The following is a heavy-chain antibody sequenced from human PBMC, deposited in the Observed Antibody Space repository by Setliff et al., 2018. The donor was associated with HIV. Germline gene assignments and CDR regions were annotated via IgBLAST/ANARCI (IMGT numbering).Heavy chain of an antibody. J-gene: IGHJ6*02. CDR2: ISWNSGVI. CDR3: VKDAHYFDNSGNYDYGLDV. CDR1: GFAFDDYH. V-gene: IGHV3-9*01. D-gene: IGHD3-22*01. Sequence: PGGSLRLSCAASGFAFDDYHMHWVRQGPGKGLQWVAGISWNSGVIEYAGSVKGRFTVSRENARKSLYLEIKSLRTEDTAVYYCVKDAHYFDNSGNYDYGLDVWGQGTTVTVS.